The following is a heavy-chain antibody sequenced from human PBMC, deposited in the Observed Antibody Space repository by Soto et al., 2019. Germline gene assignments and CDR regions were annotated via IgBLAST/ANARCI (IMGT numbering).Heavy chain of an antibody. D-gene: IGHD3-22*01. CDR2: ISSSSSTI. Sequence: EVQLVESGGGLVQPGGSLRLSCAASGFTFSSYSMNWVRQAPGNGLEWVSYISSSSSTIYYAESEKGRFTICRDNAKNSLYLQMNSLRDVDTAVYYCARVPQYYDSSGYGYWGQGTLVTVSS. J-gene: IGHJ4*02. CDR1: GFTFSSYS. CDR3: ARVPQYYDSSGYGY. V-gene: IGHV3-48*02.